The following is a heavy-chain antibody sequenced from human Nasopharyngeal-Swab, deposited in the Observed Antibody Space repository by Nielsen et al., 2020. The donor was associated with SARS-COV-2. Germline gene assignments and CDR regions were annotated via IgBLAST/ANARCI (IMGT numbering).Heavy chain of an antibody. CDR1: GYTFTGYY. D-gene: IGHD3-3*01. CDR2: INPSGGST. V-gene: IGHV1-46*01. Sequence: ASVKVSCKASGYTFTGYYMHWVRQAPGQGLEWMGWINPSGGSTSYAQKFQGRVTMTRDTSTSTVYMELSSLRSEDPAVYYCARDVIIYDFWSGYYQDPVSYYMDVWGKGTTVTVSS. CDR3: ARDVIIYDFWSGYYQDPVSYYMDV. J-gene: IGHJ6*03.